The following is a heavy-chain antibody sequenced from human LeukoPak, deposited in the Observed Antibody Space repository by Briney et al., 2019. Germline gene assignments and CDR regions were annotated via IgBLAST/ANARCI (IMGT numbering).Heavy chain of an antibody. CDR2: IHYTGST. V-gene: IGHV4-59*01. D-gene: IGHD3-10*01. Sequence: SETLSLTCTVSGGSISGYFWSWIRQPPGKGLEWIGHIHYTGSTNYNPSHQSRVTISVDTSKKQFSLKLSSVTAADTVVYYCARVWGYYGSGSPPVAFDIWGQGTMVTVSS. CDR3: ARVWGYYGSGSPPVAFDI. CDR1: GGSISGYF. J-gene: IGHJ3*02.